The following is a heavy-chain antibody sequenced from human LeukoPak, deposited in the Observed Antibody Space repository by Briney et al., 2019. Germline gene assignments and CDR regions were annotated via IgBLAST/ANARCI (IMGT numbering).Heavy chain of an antibody. CDR1: GFTFSSYA. J-gene: IGHJ4*02. D-gene: IGHD2-2*02. CDR3: AKVYCSSTSCYKAQVDY. CDR2: ISYDGSNK. Sequence: AGGSLRLSCAASGFTFSSYAMNWVRQAPGKGLEWVAFISYDGSNKYYADSVRGRFTISRDNSKNTLYLQMNSLRAEDTAVYYCAKVYCSSTSCYKAQVDYWGQGTLVTVSS. V-gene: IGHV3-30-3*01.